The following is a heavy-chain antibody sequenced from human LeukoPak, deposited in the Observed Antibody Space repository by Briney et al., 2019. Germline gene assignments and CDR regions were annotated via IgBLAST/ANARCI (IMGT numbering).Heavy chain of an antibody. V-gene: IGHV1-2*02. D-gene: IGHD3-22*01. CDR3: ATRYYYDSSGYLLDY. CDR1: GYTFTGHY. Sequence: ASVKVSCKASGYTFTGHYMHWVRQAPGQGLEWMGWINPKSGGTNYAQKFQGRVTMTRDTSISTAYMELSRLRSDDTAVYYCATRYYYDSSGYLLDYWGQGTLVTVSS. J-gene: IGHJ4*02. CDR2: INPKSGGT.